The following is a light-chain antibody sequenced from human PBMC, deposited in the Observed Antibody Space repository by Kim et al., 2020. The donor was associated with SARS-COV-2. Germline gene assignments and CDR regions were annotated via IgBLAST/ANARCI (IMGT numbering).Light chain of an antibody. Sequence: VAWGQTVRITGQGDSLRSDYATWDQQKPGQAPIVVIYGKNNRPSGIPDRFSGSSSGDTASLTITGTQAGDEADYYCNSRGSNDNVLFGGGTKLTVL. J-gene: IGLJ2*01. CDR2: GKN. V-gene: IGLV3-19*01. CDR1: SLRSDY. CDR3: NSRGSNDNVL.